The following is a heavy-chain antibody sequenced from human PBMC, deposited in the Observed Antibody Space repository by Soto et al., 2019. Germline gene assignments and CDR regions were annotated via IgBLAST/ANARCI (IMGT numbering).Heavy chain of an antibody. CDR1: GFTFSSYA. CDR3: AKGGIGVVVVAATQFDP. Sequence: GGSLRLSCAASGFTFSSYAMSWVRQAPGKGLEWVSAISGSGGSTYYAGSVKGRFTISRDNSKNTLYLQMNSLRAEDTAVYYCAKGGIGVVVVAATQFDPWGQGTLVTVSS. J-gene: IGHJ5*02. V-gene: IGHV3-23*01. D-gene: IGHD2-15*01. CDR2: ISGSGGST.